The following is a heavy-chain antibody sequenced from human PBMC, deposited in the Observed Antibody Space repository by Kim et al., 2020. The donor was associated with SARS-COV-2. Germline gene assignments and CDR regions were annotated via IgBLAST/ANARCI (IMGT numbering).Heavy chain of an antibody. J-gene: IGHJ4*02. Sequence: TNYTPSLKSRVTISVDTSKNQFSLKLSSVTAADTAVYYCARSRSRRWFDYWGQGTLVTVSS. CDR2: T. CDR3: ARSRSRRWFDY. D-gene: IGHD4-17*01. V-gene: IGHV4-59*01.